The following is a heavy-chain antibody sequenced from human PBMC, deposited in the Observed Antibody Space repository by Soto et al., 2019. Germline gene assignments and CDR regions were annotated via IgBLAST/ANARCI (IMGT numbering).Heavy chain of an antibody. CDR3: ARQQYHFPPAPYYYDMEV. V-gene: IGHV4-61*01. J-gene: IGHJ6*02. D-gene: IGHD3-3*02. CDR2: IYYTGST. CDR1: GGSVSSESHY. Sequence: SETLSLTCTVSGGSVSSESHYWSWIRQTPGKGLEWIGYIYYTGSTNYNPSLKGRVTMSVDTSRDQVSLRLRSVTRADTAVYYCARQQYHFPPAPYYYDMEVWGQGTKVTVS.